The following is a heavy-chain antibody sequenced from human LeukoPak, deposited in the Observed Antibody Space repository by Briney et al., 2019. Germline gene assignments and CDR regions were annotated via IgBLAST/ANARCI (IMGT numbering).Heavy chain of an antibody. D-gene: IGHD1-1*01. J-gene: IGHJ3*02. CDR3: ARTPDAFDI. Sequence: PGGSLRLSCAASGFTLTSYAMSWVRQAPGKGLEWVSAIIGSVHSTYYADSVKGRFTISRDIPKNTLYLQMNSLRAEDTAVYYCARTPDAFDIWGQGTLVTVSS. CDR1: GFTLTSYA. V-gene: IGHV3-23*01. CDR2: IIGSVHST.